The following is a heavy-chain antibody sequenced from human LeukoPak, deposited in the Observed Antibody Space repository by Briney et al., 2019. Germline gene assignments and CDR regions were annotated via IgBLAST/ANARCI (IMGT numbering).Heavy chain of an antibody. CDR3: ARETTVSWFDP. V-gene: IGHV3-30*01. CDR2: ISYDGSNR. CDR1: GFTFSSYA. Sequence: GRSLRLSCAASGFTFSSYAMHWVRQAPGKGLEWVAVISYDGSNRYYADSVKGRFTISRDNSKNTLYLQMNSLRAEDTAVYYCARETTVSWFDPWGQGTLVTVSS. J-gene: IGHJ5*02. D-gene: IGHD4-11*01.